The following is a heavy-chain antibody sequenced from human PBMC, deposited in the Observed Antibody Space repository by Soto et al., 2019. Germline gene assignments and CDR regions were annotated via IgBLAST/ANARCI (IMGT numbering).Heavy chain of an antibody. V-gene: IGHV3-30*03. CDR2: ISFDGNKE. CDR3: ADVYSTASGYYFDN. Sequence: QVQLVESGGGVVQPGTSLRLSCAASGFTFSTYGMHWVRQAPGKGLEWVAGISFDGNKEHNAASVRGRFTIARDNSSSTMYPQMRSLRGEGKAAYLCADVYSTASGYYFDNWGQAALVAVSS. D-gene: IGHD6-6*01. J-gene: IGHJ4*02. CDR1: GFTFSTYG.